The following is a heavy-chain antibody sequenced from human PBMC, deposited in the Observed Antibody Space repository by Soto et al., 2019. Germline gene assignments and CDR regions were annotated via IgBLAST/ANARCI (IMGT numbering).Heavy chain of an antibody. CDR1: GYTFTGYY. CDR3: ARSYYDFWSGYLMVPTNFDY. V-gene: IGHV1-2*02. J-gene: IGHJ4*02. Sequence: ASVKVSCKASGYTFTGYYMHWVRQAPGQGLEWMGWINPNSGGTNYAQKFQGRVTMTRDTSISTAYMELSRLRSDDTAVYYCARSYYDFWSGYLMVPTNFDYWGQGTLVTVS. CDR2: INPNSGGT. D-gene: IGHD3-3*01.